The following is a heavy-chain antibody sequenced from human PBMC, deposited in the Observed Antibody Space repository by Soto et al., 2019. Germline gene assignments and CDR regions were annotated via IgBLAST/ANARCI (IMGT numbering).Heavy chain of an antibody. CDR1: CSNLHRSY. CDR2: IKVDSGNI. CDR3: TRDLLPRYSFSGVDP. J-gene: IGHJ5*02. V-gene: IGHV1-3*01. D-gene: IGHD5-12*01. Sequence: VSCTHQCSNLHRSYIPFVGISPVQRLEWMGWIKVDSGNIEYSQKFQARVTITRDTSESTAYMEMRSLTSEDTALEYGTRDLLPRYSFSGVDPWGQGTQFTVS.